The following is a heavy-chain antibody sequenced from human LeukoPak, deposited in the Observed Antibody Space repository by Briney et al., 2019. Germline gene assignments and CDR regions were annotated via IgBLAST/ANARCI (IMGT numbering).Heavy chain of an antibody. CDR3: ARERIHDYGDYALDGYYYYGMDV. Sequence: ASVKVSCKASGYTFTGYYIHWVRQAPGQGLEWMGWINPNSGGTNYAQKFQGRVTMTRDTSISTAYMELSRLRSDDTAVYYCARERIHDYGDYALDGYYYYGMDVWGQGTTVTVSS. J-gene: IGHJ6*02. D-gene: IGHD4-17*01. CDR2: INPNSGGT. CDR1: GYTFTGYY. V-gene: IGHV1-2*02.